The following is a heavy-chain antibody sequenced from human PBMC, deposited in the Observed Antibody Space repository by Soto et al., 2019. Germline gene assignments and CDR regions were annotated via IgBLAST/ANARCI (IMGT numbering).Heavy chain of an antibody. CDR2: FYYTGST. V-gene: IGHV4-59*08. CDR1: GDSISNYY. CDR3: VRHFAHCSNGVCYGGYHFDY. J-gene: IGHJ4*02. D-gene: IGHD2-8*01. Sequence: QVQLQESGPGLVKPSETLSLTCTVSGDSISNYYWSWIRQPPGKGLEWSGYFYYTGSTNYNPSLKSRVTISVDTSKNQFSLKLSSVTAADTAVYYCVRHFAHCSNGVCYGGYHFDYWGQGTLVTVSS.